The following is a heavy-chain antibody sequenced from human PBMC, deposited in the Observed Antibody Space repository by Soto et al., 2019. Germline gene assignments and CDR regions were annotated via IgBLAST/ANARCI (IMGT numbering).Heavy chain of an antibody. CDR1: GFTFSTYS. CDR3: AREYTAWPLAYGLDV. D-gene: IGHD2-2*02. J-gene: IGHJ6*02. CDR2: ISSRSDI. V-gene: IGHV3-21*01. Sequence: GGSLRLSCVGSGFTFSTYSIHWVRQAPGKGLEWVSSISSRSDIYYANSVKGRFTISRDNAKNSVSLQMNSLRAEDTAVYYCAREYTAWPLAYGLDVWGQGTTVTVSS.